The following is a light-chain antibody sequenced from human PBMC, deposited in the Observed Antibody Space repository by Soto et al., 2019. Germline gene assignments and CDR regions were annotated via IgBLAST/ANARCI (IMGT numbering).Light chain of an antibody. V-gene: IGKV1-17*03. J-gene: IGKJ1*01. CDR3: LQHTAYPWT. CDR1: QGISKY. CDR2: AAS. Sequence: DIQMIQTPSGMCESVGETVRITCRASQGISKYLALFQQRPGKVPRRLVYAASSLQSGVPSRFSGSGSGTEFTLTISSLQPEDFGTYYCLQHTAYPWTFGQGTKVDIK.